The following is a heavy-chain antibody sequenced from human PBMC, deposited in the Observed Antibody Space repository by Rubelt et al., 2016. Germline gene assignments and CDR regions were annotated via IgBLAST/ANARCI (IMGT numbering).Heavy chain of an antibody. D-gene: IGHD4/OR15-4a*01. J-gene: IGHJ3*02. Sequence: VQLQQWGAGLLKPSETLSLTCAVYGGSFSGYYWSWIRQPPGKGLEWIGEINHSGRTNYNPSLKSRVTISVDTSKNQFSLNLSSVTAADTAVYYCARANRLNDAFDIWGQGTMVTVSS. CDR1: GGSFSGYY. V-gene: IGHV4-34*01. CDR3: ARANRLNDAFDI. CDR2: INHSGRT.